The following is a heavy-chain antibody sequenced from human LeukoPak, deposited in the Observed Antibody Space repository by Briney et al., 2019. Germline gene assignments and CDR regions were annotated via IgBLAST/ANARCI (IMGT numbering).Heavy chain of an antibody. CDR2: IYRDGNT. J-gene: IGHJ4*02. Sequence: GGSLRLSCAASGFTVSSNYMSWVRQAPGKGLEGVSVIYRDGNTYYADSVKGRFTISRDISKNTLYLQMNSLRAEDTAVYYCASVSSSAGTPFDYWGQGTLVTVSS. CDR3: ASVSSSAGTPFDY. D-gene: IGHD1-14*01. CDR1: GFTVSSNY. V-gene: IGHV3-53*01.